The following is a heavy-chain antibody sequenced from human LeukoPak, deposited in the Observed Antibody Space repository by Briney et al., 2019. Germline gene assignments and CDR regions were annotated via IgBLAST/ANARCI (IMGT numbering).Heavy chain of an antibody. CDR3: ARDVRLNY. J-gene: IGHJ4*02. D-gene: IGHD3-16*01. CDR1: GFTFSSYS. V-gene: IGHV3-21*01. Sequence: GGSLRLSCAASGFTFSSYSMNWVRQAPGKGLEWVSSISSSRSYIYYADSVKGRFTISRDNAKNSLYLQMNSLRAEDTAVYYCARDVRLNYWGQGTLVTVSS. CDR2: ISSSRSYI.